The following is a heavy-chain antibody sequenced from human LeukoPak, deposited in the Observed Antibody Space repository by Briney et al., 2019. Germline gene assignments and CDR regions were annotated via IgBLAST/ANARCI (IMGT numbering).Heavy chain of an antibody. J-gene: IGHJ5*02. CDR1: GFTFSTYG. CDR2: IRYDGTNK. V-gene: IGHV3-30*02. Sequence: GGSLRLSCAASGFTFSTYGMHWVRQAPGKGLEWVVFIRYDGTNKYYADSVKGRFTISRDNSKNTLYLQMNSLRAEDTAVCYCAKDGQKYGGNVYNWFDPWGQGTLVTVSS. D-gene: IGHD4-23*01. CDR3: AKDGQKYGGNVYNWFDP.